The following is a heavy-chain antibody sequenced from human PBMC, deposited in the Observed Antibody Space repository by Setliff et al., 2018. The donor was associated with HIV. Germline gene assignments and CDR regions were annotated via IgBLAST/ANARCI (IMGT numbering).Heavy chain of an antibody. CDR3: AHIGPFWTGYYGPFDY. Sequence: GGSLRLSCAASGFTFSSYGMHWVRQAPGKGLEWVAVIWYDGSEKYYEDSVRGRFTISRDNSIKQVVLTMTNMDPVDSGTFYCAHIGPFWTGYYGPFDYWGPGILVTVSS. CDR1: GFTFSSYG. V-gene: IGHV3-33*01. CDR2: IWYDGSEK. D-gene: IGHD3-3*01. J-gene: IGHJ4*02.